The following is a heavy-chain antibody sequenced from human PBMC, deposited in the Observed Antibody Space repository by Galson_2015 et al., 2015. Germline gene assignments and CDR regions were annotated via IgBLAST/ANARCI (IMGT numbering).Heavy chain of an antibody. V-gene: IGHV3-23*01. CDR2: VSDSGGTR. J-gene: IGHJ4*02. Sequence: SPRLCCAASGLTFNKQAMSWVGQAPGKGLEWDAGVSDSGGTRFYEDYVKGRFTISRDNLKNRLDLEMNSLRVEDTAVYVCAKERSMMLSSGAFFHWGQGTLVAVSS. CDR1: GLTFNKQA. CDR3: AKERSMMLSSGAFFH. D-gene: IGHD4/OR15-4a*01.